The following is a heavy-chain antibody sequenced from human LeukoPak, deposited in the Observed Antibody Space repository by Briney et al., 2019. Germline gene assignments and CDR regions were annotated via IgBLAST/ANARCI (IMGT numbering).Heavy chain of an antibody. J-gene: IGHJ4*01. Sequence: GGSLRLSCAASELTFSSSAMSWVRQAPGKGLEWVSVISKSGDFTYYADSVKGRFTISRDSSKNTLNLQMNSLRAEDTAVYYCAKESAAAGYFDYWGLGTLVTVSS. CDR3: AKESAAAGYFDY. V-gene: IGHV3-23*01. CDR1: ELTFSSSA. D-gene: IGHD6-13*01. CDR2: ISKSGDFT.